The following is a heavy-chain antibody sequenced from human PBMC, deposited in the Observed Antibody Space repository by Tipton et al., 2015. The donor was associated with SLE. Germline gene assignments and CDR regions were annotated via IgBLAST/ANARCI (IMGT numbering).Heavy chain of an antibody. J-gene: IGHJ4*02. Sequence: TLSLTCTVSGGSISSSSYYWSWIRQPPGKGLEWIGYIYYSGSTNYNPSLKSRVTISVDTSKNQFSLKLSSVTAADTAVYYCAREDVGASYFDYWGQGTLVTVSS. D-gene: IGHD1-26*01. CDR1: GGSISSSSYY. CDR3: AREDVGASYFDY. V-gene: IGHV4-61*01. CDR2: IYYSGST.